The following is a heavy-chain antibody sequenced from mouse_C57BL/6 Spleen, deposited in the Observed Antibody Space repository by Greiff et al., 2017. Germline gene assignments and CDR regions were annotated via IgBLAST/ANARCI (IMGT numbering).Heavy chain of an antibody. D-gene: IGHD1-1*01. J-gene: IGHJ4*01. CDR1: GYTFTEYT. CDR3: ARHEDGLLLRDYAMDY. CDR2: FYPGSGSI. Sequence: QVQLQQSGAELVKPGASVKLSCKASGYTFTEYTIHWVKQRSGQGLEWIGWFYPGSGSIKYNEKFKDKATLTADKSSSTVYMELSRLTSEDSAVXFCARHEDGLLLRDYAMDYWGQGTSVTVSS. V-gene: IGHV1-62-2*01.